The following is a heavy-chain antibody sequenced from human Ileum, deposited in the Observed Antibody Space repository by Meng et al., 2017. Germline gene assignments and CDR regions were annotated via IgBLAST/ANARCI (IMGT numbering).Heavy chain of an antibody. Sequence: EVLLVGSGGGFVEPGGYLRLSCAVSGFTFTGTWMHWVRQAPGKGLAWVARINGDGGYTEYADSVRARFTISRDNAKNTLYLQMNSLRAEDTAVYFCAKDWGGVGALDYWGQGSLVTVSS. V-gene: IGHV3-74*03. J-gene: IGHJ4*02. D-gene: IGHD1-26*01. CDR1: GFTFTGTW. CDR2: INGDGGYT. CDR3: AKDWGGVGALDY.